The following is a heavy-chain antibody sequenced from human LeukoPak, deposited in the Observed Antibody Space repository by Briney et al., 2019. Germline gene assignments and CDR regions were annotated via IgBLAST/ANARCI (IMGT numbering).Heavy chain of an antibody. V-gene: IGHV3-33*01. D-gene: IGHD1-1*01. Sequence: GGSLRLSCAASGFTFSIYGMHWVRQAPGRGLEWVAVIWYDGSNKYYADSVKGRFTISRDNSKNTLYLQMNSLRAEDTAVYYCARGGLQPNDLDYWGQGTLVTVSS. J-gene: IGHJ4*02. CDR1: GFTFSIYG. CDR3: ARGGLQPNDLDY. CDR2: IWYDGSNK.